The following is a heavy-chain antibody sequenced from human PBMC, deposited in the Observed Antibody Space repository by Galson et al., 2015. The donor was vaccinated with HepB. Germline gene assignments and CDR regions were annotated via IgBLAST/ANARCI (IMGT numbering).Heavy chain of an antibody. D-gene: IGHD1-26*01. J-gene: IGHJ4*02. Sequence: SLRLSCAASGFTFSSYNMYWVRQAPGKGLEWVSYISSRAITIYYADSVKGRFTISRDNAENSLYLQMNSLRDEDTAVYYCARGLGRLPPRYFDSWGQGTLVTVSS. V-gene: IGHV3-48*02. CDR3: ARGLGRLPPRYFDS. CDR2: ISSRAITI. CDR1: GFTFSSYN.